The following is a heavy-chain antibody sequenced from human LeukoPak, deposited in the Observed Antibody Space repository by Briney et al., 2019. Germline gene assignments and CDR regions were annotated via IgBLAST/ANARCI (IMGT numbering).Heavy chain of an antibody. J-gene: IGHJ5*02. V-gene: IGHV4-4*07. D-gene: IGHD3-9*01. CDR2: IYTSGST. Sequence: SETLSLTCTVSGGSISSYYWSWIRQPAGKGLEWIGRIYTSGSTNYNPSLKSRVTMSVDTSKNQFSLKLSSVTAADTAVYYCAREGTDSLTGYPEGGWFDPWGQGTLVTVSS. CDR1: GGSISSYY. CDR3: AREGTDSLTGYPEGGWFDP.